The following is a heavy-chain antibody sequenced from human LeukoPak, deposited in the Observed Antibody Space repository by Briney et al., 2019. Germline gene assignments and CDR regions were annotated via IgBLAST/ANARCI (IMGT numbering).Heavy chain of an antibody. D-gene: IGHD1-26*01. CDR2: ISYDGSNN. J-gene: IGHJ4*02. V-gene: IGHV3-30*04. CDR3: ARDLVGASPYFDY. Sequence: GGSLRLSCAASGFPFSSYAMHWVRQAPGKGLEWVAVISYDGSNNYYADSVKGRFTISRDNSKNTLYLQMNSLRAEDTAMYYCARDLVGASPYFDYWGQGTLVTVSS. CDR1: GFPFSSYA.